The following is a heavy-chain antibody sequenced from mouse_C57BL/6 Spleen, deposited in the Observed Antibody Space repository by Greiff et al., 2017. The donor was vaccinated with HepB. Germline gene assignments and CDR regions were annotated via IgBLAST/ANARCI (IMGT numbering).Heavy chain of an antibody. J-gene: IGHJ2*01. Sequence: VQLQQSGPELVKPGASVKIPCKASGYTFTDYNMDWVKQSHGKSLEWIGDINPNNGGTIYNQKFKGKATLTVDKSSSTAYMELRSLTSEDTAVYYCARTLDYYGSSSYYFDYWGQGTTLTVSS. CDR3: ARTLDYYGSSSYYFDY. CDR2: INPNNGGT. D-gene: IGHD1-1*01. V-gene: IGHV1-18*01. CDR1: GYTFTDYN.